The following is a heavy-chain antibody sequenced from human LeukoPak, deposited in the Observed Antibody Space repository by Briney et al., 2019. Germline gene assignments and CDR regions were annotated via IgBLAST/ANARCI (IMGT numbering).Heavy chain of an antibody. CDR3: ARVGRRFRDYYDSSGYYLYFQH. V-gene: IGHV1-69*01. J-gene: IGHJ1*01. D-gene: IGHD3-22*01. CDR1: GGTFSSYA. Sequence: GSSVKVSCKAFGGTFSSYAISWVRQAPGQGLEWMGGIIPIFGTANYAQKFQGRVTITADESTSTAYMELSSLRSEDTAVYYCARVGRRFRDYYDSSGYYLYFQHWGQGTLVTVSS. CDR2: IIPIFGTA.